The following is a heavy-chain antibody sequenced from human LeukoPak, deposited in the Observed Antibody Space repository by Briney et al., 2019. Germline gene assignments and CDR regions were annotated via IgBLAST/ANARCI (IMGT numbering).Heavy chain of an antibody. D-gene: IGHD2/OR15-2a*01. J-gene: IGHJ4*01. CDR3: AKDRLSSF. V-gene: IGHV3-48*01. CDR2: ISSSSSTI. CDR1: GFVFSNYN. Sequence: GGSLRLSCAASGFVFSNYNMHWVRQAPGKGLEWVSYISSSSSTIFYADSVKGRFTISRDNAKNSLYLQMNSLRAEDTAIYYCAKDRLSSFWGHGTLVSVSS.